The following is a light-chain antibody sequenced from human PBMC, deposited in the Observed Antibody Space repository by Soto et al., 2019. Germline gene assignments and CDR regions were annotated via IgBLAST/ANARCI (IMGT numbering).Light chain of an antibody. Sequence: EIVLTQSPGTLSLSPGERATLSCRASQSVSSYLAWYQQKPGQAPRLLIYDASNRATGIPDRFSGSGSGTDFTLTISRLEPEDFAVYHCQQYGSSPLITFGQGTRLEI. CDR3: QQYGSSPLIT. CDR1: QSVSSY. J-gene: IGKJ5*01. V-gene: IGKV3-20*01. CDR2: DAS.